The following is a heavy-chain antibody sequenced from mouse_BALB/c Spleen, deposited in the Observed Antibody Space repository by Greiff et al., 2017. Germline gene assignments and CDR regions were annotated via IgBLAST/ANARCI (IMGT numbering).Heavy chain of an antibody. Sequence: EVKLVESGGDLVKPGGSLKLSCAASGFTFSSYGMSWVRQTPDKRLEWVATISSGGSYTYYPDSVKGRFTISRDNAKNTLYLQMSSLKSEDTAMYSCARLYDYDAYYYAMDYWGQGTSVTVSS. V-gene: IGHV5-6*01. CDR2: ISSGGSYT. CDR1: GFTFSSYG. D-gene: IGHD2-4*01. J-gene: IGHJ4*01. CDR3: ARLYDYDAYYYAMDY.